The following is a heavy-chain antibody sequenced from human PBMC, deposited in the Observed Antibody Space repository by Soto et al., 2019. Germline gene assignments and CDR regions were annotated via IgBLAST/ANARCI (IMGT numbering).Heavy chain of an antibody. Sequence: GASVKVSCKASGYTFTDYYMHWVRQAPGQGLEWMGWINPNSGGTNYAQKFQGRVTMTRDTSISTAYMEVSRLRSDDTAVYYCARDKVDGDYYYYDMDVWGQGTTVTVYS. V-gene: IGHV1-2*02. CDR2: INPNSGGT. CDR3: ARDKVDGDYYYYDMDV. CDR1: GYTFTDYY. D-gene: IGHD6-19*01. J-gene: IGHJ6*02.